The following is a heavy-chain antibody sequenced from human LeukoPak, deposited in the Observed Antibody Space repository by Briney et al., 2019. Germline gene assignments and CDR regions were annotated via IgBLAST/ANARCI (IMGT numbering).Heavy chain of an antibody. J-gene: IGHJ4*02. CDR3: ARDPRDYYDSSGSDY. CDR1: GYTLTELS. D-gene: IGHD3-22*01. CDR2: FDPEDGET. V-gene: IGHV1-24*01. Sequence: GASVKVSCKVSGYTLTELSMHWVRQAPGKGLEWMGGFDPEDGETIYAQKFQGRVTMTEDTSTDTAYMELSSLRSDDTAVYYCARDPRDYYDSSGSDYWGQGTLVTVSS.